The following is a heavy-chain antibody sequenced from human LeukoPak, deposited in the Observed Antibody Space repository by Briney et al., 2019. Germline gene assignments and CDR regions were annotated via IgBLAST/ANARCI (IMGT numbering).Heavy chain of an antibody. V-gene: IGHV1-2*02. Sequence: ASVKVSCKASGYTFTGYYMHWVRQAPGQGLEWMGWINPNSGGTNYAQKFQGRVTMTRDTSISTAYMELSRLRSDDTAVYYCARGFRRYNCSYAIDYYYYYMDLWRKATTVTVSS. J-gene: IGHJ6*03. CDR1: GYTFTGYY. CDR2: INPNSGGT. CDR3: ARGFRRYNCSYAIDYYYYYMDL. D-gene: IGHD1-20*01.